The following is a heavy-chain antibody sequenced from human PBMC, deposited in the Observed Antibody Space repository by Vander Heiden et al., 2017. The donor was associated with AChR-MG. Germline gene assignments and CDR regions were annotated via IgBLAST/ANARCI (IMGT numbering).Heavy chain of an antibody. V-gene: IGHV3-23*01. CDR1: GFTFSSYT. D-gene: IGHD3-9*01. Sequence: EVQLLESGGGLVQPGGSLRLLCAASGFTFSSYTMSWVRRAPGKGLEWVSAISDSGGSTFYADSVKGRFTISRDNSKNTLYLQLNSLRAEDTALYYCAKPNLVSTINYYFDYWGQGTLVTVSS. CDR3: AKPNLVSTINYYFDY. CDR2: ISDSGGST. J-gene: IGHJ4*02.